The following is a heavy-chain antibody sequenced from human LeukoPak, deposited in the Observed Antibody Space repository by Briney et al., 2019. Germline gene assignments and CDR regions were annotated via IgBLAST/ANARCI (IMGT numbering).Heavy chain of an antibody. CDR2: INPNSGGT. Sequence: GASVKVSCKASGYTFTGYYMHWVRQAPGQGLEWMGWINPNSGGTNYAQKFQGRVTMTRDTSISTAYMELSRLRSDDTAVYYCATDRWLGRGSGWFDPWGQGTLVTVSS. CDR3: ATDRWLGRGSGWFDP. V-gene: IGHV1-2*02. D-gene: IGHD5-12*01. J-gene: IGHJ5*02. CDR1: GYTFTGYY.